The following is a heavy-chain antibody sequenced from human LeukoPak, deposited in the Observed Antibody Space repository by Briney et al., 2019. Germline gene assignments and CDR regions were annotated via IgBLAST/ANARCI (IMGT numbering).Heavy chain of an antibody. CDR1: GFTLSSYS. CDR3: ARDLYGDYGFDI. Sequence: GGSLRLSCAASGFTLSSYSMNWVRQAPGKGLEWVCGINWNGVSTGYADSVKGRFTISRDNARNSLSLQMNSLRAEDTAFYYCARDLYGDYGFDIWGQGTMVTVSS. J-gene: IGHJ3*02. CDR2: INWNGVST. D-gene: IGHD4-17*01. V-gene: IGHV3-20*04.